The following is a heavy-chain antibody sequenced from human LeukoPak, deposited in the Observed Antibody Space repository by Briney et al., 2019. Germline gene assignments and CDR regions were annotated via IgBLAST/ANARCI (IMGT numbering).Heavy chain of an antibody. D-gene: IGHD3-22*01. CDR1: GFTFSSCA. V-gene: IGHV3-23*01. Sequence: GGSLRLSCAASGFTFSSCAMTWVRQAPGKGLEWVSTVSGSGGNTYYADSVKGRFTISRDNSKNTLYLQMNSLRAEDTAVYYCAKDHYYDSSGYYSAFDIWGQGTMVTVSS. CDR2: VSGSGGNT. CDR3: AKDHYYDSSGYYSAFDI. J-gene: IGHJ3*02.